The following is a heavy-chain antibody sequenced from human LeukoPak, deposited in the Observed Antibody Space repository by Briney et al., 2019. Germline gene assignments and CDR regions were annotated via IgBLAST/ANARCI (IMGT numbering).Heavy chain of an antibody. CDR3: AKGRMDTAMAFLDY. V-gene: IGHV3-33*06. CDR2: IWYDGSNK. J-gene: IGHJ4*02. D-gene: IGHD5-18*01. Sequence: GGSLRLSCAASGFTFSSYGMHWVRQAPGKGLEWVAVIWYDGSNKYYADSVKGRFTISRDNSKNTLYLQMNSLRAEDTAVYYCAKGRMDTAMAFLDYWGQGTLVTVSS. CDR1: GFTFSSYG.